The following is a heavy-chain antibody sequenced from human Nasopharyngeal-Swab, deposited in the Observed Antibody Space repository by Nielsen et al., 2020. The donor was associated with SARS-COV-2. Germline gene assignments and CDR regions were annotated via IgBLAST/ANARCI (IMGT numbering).Heavy chain of an antibody. D-gene: IGHD4-17*01. V-gene: IGHV4-30-4*08. CDR1: GGSISSGDYY. J-gene: IGHJ6*03. CDR2: IYYSGST. Sequence: SETLSLTCTVSGGSISSGDYYWSWIRQPPGKGLEWIGYIYYSGSTYYNPSLKSRVTISVDTSKNQFSLKLSSVTAADTAVYYCARGLRGVTTYYYYYYMDVWGKGTTVTVSS. CDR3: ARGLRGVTTYYYYYYMDV.